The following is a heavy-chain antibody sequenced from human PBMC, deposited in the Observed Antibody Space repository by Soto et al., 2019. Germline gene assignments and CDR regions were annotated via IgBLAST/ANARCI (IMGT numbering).Heavy chain of an antibody. CDR3: ARVGSYYYDSSGYLPFDY. D-gene: IGHD3-22*01. CDR2: ISAYNGNT. J-gene: IGHJ4*02. CDR1: GYTFTSYG. Sequence: ASVKVSCKASGYTFTSYGISWVRQAPGQGLEWMGWISAYNGNTNYAQKLQGRVTMTTDTSTSTAYMELRSLRSDDTAVYYCARVGSYYYDSSGYLPFDYWGQGTLVTVSS. V-gene: IGHV1-18*01.